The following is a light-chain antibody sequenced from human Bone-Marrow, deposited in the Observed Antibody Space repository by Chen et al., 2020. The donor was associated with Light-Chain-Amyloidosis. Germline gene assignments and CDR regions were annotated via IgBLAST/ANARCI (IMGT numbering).Light chain of an antibody. CDR1: SSDVGGDNH. V-gene: IGLV2-14*01. CDR3: SSYTITNTLV. J-gene: IGLJ1*01. CDR2: EVT. Sequence: QSALPQPASVSGSPGQSLPTSCTGTSSDVGGDNHLSWYQQHPDKAPKLMIYEVTNRPSWVPDRCSGSKSDNTASLTISGLQTEDEADYFCSSYTITNTLVFGSGTRVTVL.